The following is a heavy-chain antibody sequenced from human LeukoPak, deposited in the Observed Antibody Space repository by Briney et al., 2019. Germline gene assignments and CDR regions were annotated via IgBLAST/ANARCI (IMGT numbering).Heavy chain of an antibody. V-gene: IGHV4-59*08. D-gene: IGHD5-24*01. CDR1: GGSISGYY. CDR2: FPNSGTF. CDR3: ARVRTYDGYNFIDF. Sequence: SETLSLTCTVSGGSISGYYWSWIRQPPGQGLDYIGYFPNSGTFSYKPSLQSRVSMSMDKSKNQFFLRLTSVTAADTAVYYCARVRTYDGYNFIDFWGRGTLVAVSS. J-gene: IGHJ4*02.